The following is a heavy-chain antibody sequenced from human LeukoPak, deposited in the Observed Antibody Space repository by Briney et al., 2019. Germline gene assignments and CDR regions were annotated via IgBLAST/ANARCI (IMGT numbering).Heavy chain of an antibody. V-gene: IGHV4-34*01. CDR3: ARGRYYYGSGSYFPHYYYYYGMDV. Sequence: SETLSLTCAVYGGSFSGYYWSWIRQPPGKGLEWIGEINHSGSTNYNPSLKSRVTISVDTAKNQFSLKLSSVTAADTAVYYCARGRYYYGSGSYFPHYYYYYGMDVWGQGTTVTVSS. D-gene: IGHD3-10*01. CDR1: GGSFSGYY. J-gene: IGHJ6*02. CDR2: INHSGST.